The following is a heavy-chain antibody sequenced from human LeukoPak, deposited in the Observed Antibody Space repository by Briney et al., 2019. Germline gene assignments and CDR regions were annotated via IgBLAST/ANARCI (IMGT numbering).Heavy chain of an antibody. CDR2: IYYSGST. CDR1: GGSISSSSYY. J-gene: IGHJ4*02. CDR3: ARDPYDILTGPYFDY. D-gene: IGHD3-9*01. V-gene: IGHV4-39*07. Sequence: SETLSLTCTVSGGSISSSSYYWGWIRQPPGKGLEWIGSIYYSGSTYYNPSLKSRVTISVDTSKNQFSLKLSSVTAADTAVYYCARDPYDILTGPYFDYWGQGTLVTVSS.